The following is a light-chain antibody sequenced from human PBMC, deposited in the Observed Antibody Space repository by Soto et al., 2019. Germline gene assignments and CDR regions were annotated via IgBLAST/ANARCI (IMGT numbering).Light chain of an antibody. J-gene: IGKJ1*01. Sequence: EIVMTQAPATLSVSPGERATLSCRASQSVSGNLVWYQQKPGQAPRLLIYGASTRATGIPARFSGSGSGTEFTLTISRLQSEDFAVYYCQQYNDWPPTFGQGTKVEIK. V-gene: IGKV3-15*01. CDR2: GAS. CDR3: QQYNDWPPT. CDR1: QSVSGN.